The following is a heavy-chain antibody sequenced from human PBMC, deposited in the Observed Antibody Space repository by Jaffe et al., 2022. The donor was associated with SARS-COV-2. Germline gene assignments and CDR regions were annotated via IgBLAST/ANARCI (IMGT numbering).Heavy chain of an antibody. J-gene: IGHJ6*03. Sequence: QVQLQQWGAGLVKPSETLSLTCAVYGGSFKNYYWTWIRQAPGKGLEWIGEISHSGSANYNPSLQSRISMSVDTSKSQFSLKLTSVTAADTALYYCARGSGFGSYFYHYYMDVWGRGTSVIVSS. CDR1: GGSFKNYY. CDR3: ARGSGFGSYFYHYYMDV. V-gene: IGHV4-34*01. D-gene: IGHD3-10*01. CDR2: ISHSGSA.